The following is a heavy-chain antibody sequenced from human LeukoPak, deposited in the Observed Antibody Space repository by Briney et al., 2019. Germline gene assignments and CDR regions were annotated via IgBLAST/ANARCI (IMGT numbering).Heavy chain of an antibody. D-gene: IGHD5-12*01. CDR1: GFTVSSNY. Sequence: GGSLRLSCAAPGFTVSSNYMSWVRQAPGKGLEWVSVIYSGGSTYYADSVKGRFTISRDNPKNTLYLQMNSLRAEDTAVYYCAGPTVATIPPYGMDVWGKGTTVTVSS. J-gene: IGHJ6*04. CDR3: AGPTVATIPPYGMDV. V-gene: IGHV3-66*04. CDR2: IYSGGST.